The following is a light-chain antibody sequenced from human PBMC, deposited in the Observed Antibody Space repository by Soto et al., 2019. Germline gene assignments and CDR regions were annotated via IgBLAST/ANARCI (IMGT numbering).Light chain of an antibody. CDR2: GAS. CDR3: QQYNNWPPT. V-gene: IGKV3-15*01. J-gene: IGKJ1*01. Sequence: EIVMTQSQATLSVSPGERATLSCRASQSVSGNLAWYQQKPGQAPRLLIYGASTGATGIPARFSGSGSGTEFTLTFSSLQSEDFAVYYCQQYNNWPPTFGQGTKVEIK. CDR1: QSVSGN.